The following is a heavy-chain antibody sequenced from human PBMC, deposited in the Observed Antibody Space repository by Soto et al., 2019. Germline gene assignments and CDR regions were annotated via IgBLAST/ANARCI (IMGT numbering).Heavy chain of an antibody. J-gene: IGHJ4*02. Sequence: QITLKESGPTLVKPTQTLTLTCTFSGFSLSTSGVGVGWIRQPPGKALVWLALIYWDDDKRYSPSLKSRLTITKDTSKNQVVLTMTNMDPVDTATYYCAYSRYTGSGVDYWGQGTLVTVSS. CDR1: GFSLSTSGVG. V-gene: IGHV2-5*02. D-gene: IGHD3-10*01. CDR3: AYSRYTGSGVDY. CDR2: IYWDDDK.